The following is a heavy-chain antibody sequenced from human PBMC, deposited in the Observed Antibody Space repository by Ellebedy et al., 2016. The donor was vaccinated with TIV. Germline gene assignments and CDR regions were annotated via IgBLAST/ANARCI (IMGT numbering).Heavy chain of an antibody. Sequence: SETLSLXXTVSGGSMTTYKWSWIRQSPGKGLEWIAYIHDTGRTQYNPSFVGRVTISVDTSKNQFSLKLSSVTAADTAVYYCARTDLRYGMDVWGQGTTVTVSS. CDR2: IHDTGRT. D-gene: IGHD3/OR15-3a*01. V-gene: IGHV4-59*08. CDR3: ARTDLRYGMDV. J-gene: IGHJ6*02. CDR1: GGSMTTYK.